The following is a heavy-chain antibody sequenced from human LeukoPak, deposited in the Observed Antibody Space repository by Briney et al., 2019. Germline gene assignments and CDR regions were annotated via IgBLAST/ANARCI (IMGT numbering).Heavy chain of an antibody. J-gene: IGHJ4*02. V-gene: IGHV3-23*01. CDR3: AKHSITMIVVVIFDY. CDR2: ISGSGGST. D-gene: IGHD3-22*01. Sequence: GSLRLSCAASGFTLNSYAMSWVRQAPGKGLEWVSAISGSGGSTYYADSVKGRFTISRDNSKNTLYLQMNSLRAEDTAVYYCAKHSITMIVVVIFDYWGQGTLVTVSS. CDR1: GFTLNSYA.